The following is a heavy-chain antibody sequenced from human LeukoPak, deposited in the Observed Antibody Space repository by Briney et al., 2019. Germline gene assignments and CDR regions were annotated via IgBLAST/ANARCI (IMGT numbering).Heavy chain of an antibody. Sequence: GGSLRLSCAASGFTFSDDYMSWIRQAPGKGLEWVSYISSSGSTIYYADSVKGRFTISRDNAKNSLYLQMNSLRAEDTAVYYCARDEANMIVSYWGQGTLVTVSS. CDR1: GFTFSDDY. D-gene: IGHD3-22*01. J-gene: IGHJ4*02. CDR3: ARDEANMIVSY. CDR2: ISSSGSTI. V-gene: IGHV3-11*01.